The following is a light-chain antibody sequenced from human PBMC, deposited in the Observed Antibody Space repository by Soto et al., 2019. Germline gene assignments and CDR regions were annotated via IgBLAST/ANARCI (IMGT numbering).Light chain of an antibody. CDR2: AAT. Sequence: DIQMTQSPSSLSASVGDRVTITCRASQGISSWLAWYQQKPGKAPKLLIYAATILQSGVPSRFSGSESGTDFSLTISSLQPEDFATYFCQQSSDFPLTFGGGTKVDNK. CDR3: QQSSDFPLT. CDR1: QGISSW. J-gene: IGKJ4*01. V-gene: IGKV1-12*01.